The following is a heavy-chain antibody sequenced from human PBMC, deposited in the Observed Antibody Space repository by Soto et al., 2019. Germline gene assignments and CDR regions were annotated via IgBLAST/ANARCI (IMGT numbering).Heavy chain of an antibody. J-gene: IGHJ5*02. Sequence: PSGTLSLTCTVSGGSISSYYWSWIRQPPGKGLEWIGYIYYSGSTNYNPSLKSRVTISVDTSKNQFSLKLSSVTAADTAVYYCARVPPRIAAAAPWGQGTLVTVSS. CDR2: IYYSGST. V-gene: IGHV4-59*01. CDR3: ARVPPRIAAAAP. D-gene: IGHD6-13*01. CDR1: GGSISSYY.